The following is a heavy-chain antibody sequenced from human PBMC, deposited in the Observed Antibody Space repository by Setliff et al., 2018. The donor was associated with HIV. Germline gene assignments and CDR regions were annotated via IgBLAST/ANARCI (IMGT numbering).Heavy chain of an antibody. Sequence: GGSLRLSCTASGFTFGDYAISWVRQAPGKGLEWVGFIRTKAYGGTTEYAASVKGRFTISRDDSRSIAHLQMNSLKTEDTAVYYCTRDSRYYYDISGYYPFWGQGTLVTVSS. CDR2: IRTKAYGGTT. CDR1: GFTFGDYA. V-gene: IGHV3-49*04. D-gene: IGHD3-22*01. CDR3: TRDSRYYYDISGYYPF. J-gene: IGHJ4*02.